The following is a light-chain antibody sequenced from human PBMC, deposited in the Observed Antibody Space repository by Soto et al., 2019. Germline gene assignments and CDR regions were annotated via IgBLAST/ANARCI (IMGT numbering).Light chain of an antibody. Sequence: QSVLTQPPSASVTPGQRVTISCSGSSSNIGSNYVYWYQLLPGTAPKLLIYTNNQRPSGVPDRFPGPKSRTSVSLAISGLRSEDDADYYCAAWDDSLSGWVFGGGTKVTVL. CDR2: TNN. CDR1: SSNIGSNY. J-gene: IGLJ3*02. CDR3: AAWDDSLSGWV. V-gene: IGLV1-47*01.